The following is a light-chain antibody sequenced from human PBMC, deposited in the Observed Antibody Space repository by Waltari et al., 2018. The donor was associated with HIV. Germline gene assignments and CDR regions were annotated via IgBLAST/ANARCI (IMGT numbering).Light chain of an antibody. V-gene: IGLV2-23*02. Sequence: QSALTQPASVSGSPGQSITISCTATSRDVWSSNLVSWYQQHPGKAPKRMIYEVSKRPSGVSNRFSGSKSGNTASLTISGLQAEDEADYYCCSYAGSSYVFGTGTKVTVL. J-gene: IGLJ1*01. CDR2: EVS. CDR3: CSYAGSSYV. CDR1: SRDVWSSNL.